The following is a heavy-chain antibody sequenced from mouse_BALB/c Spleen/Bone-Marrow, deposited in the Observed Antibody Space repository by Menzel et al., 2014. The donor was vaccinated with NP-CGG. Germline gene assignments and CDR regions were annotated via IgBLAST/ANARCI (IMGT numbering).Heavy chain of an antibody. CDR1: DYTFTTYW. CDR2: IDPRTGYT. J-gene: IGHJ3*01. Sequence: QVQLKESGAELAKPGASVKMSCKVSDYTFTTYWMHWVKQRPGQGLEWIGYIDPRTGYTEYNQKFKDKATLTADKPSSTAYTQLSSLTSEDSAVYYCARYWDAYWGQGTLVTVSA. CDR3: ARYWDAY. V-gene: IGHV1-7*01. D-gene: IGHD4-1*01.